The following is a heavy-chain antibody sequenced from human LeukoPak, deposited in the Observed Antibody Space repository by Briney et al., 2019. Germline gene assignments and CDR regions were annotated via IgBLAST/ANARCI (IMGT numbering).Heavy chain of an antibody. CDR3: ARAYRKYYYDSSGYAGTGY. D-gene: IGHD3-22*01. Sequence: ASVKVSCKASGYTFTSYDINWVRQATGQGLEWMGWMNPNSGNTGYAQKFQGRVTMTRNTSISTAYMELSSLRSEDTAVYYCARAYRKYYYDSSGYAGTGYRGQGTLVTVPS. V-gene: IGHV1-8*01. CDR1: GYTFTSYD. CDR2: MNPNSGNT. J-gene: IGHJ4*02.